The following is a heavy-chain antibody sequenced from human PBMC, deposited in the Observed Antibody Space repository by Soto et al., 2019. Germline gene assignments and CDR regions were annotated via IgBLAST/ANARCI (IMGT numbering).Heavy chain of an antibody. V-gene: IGHV1-46*01. CDR2: VNPSGGST. D-gene: IGHD2-15*01. CDR3: AREENCSDGVCYSEYFQR. Sequence: QVQLVQSGAEVKKPGASVKVSCKASGYIFTAYSMNWVRQAPGQGLEWMGVVNPSGGSTNYAQRFQGRITMTRDTSTSTVYMDLKFLTSEDTAVYYCAREENCSDGVCYSEYFQRWGQGTLVTVST. CDR1: GYIFTAYS. J-gene: IGHJ1*01.